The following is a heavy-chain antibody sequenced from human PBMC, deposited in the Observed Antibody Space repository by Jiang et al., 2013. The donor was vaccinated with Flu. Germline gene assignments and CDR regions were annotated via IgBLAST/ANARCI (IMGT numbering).Heavy chain of an antibody. CDR2: ISYDGSNK. V-gene: IGHV3-30*03. CDR3: ARGRVWLRWGYYYMDV. D-gene: IGHD5-12*01. Sequence: QLLESGGGVVQPGRSLRLSCAASGFTFSSYGMHWVRQAPGKGLEWVAVISYDGSNKYYADSVKGRFTISRDNSKNTLYLQMNSLRAEDTAVYYCARGRVWLRWGYYYMDVWGKGTTVTVSS. J-gene: IGHJ6*03. CDR1: GFTFSSYG.